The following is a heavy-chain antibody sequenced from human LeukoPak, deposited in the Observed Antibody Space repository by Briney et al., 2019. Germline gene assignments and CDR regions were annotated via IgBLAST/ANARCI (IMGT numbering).Heavy chain of an antibody. Sequence: PGGSLRLSYGASGFTFSDYYMSWIRRTPGKGLEWRACISSSGSSIDYADSEKGRFTVSRDNGKNSLFLQMNGLRAEDTAMYYCVRVKGGWLGEKTYDYLGQGTLVTVSP. CDR3: VRVKGGWLGEKTYDY. J-gene: IGHJ4*02. D-gene: IGHD5-24*01. CDR1: GFTFSDYY. V-gene: IGHV3-11*01. CDR2: ISSSGSSI.